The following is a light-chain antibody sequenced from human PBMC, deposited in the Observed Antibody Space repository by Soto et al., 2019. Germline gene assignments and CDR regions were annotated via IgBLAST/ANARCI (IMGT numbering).Light chain of an antibody. CDR2: KAS. Sequence: DIQMTQSPSTLSASVGDRVTITCRASQSISSWLAWYQQKPGKAPKLLIYKASSLESGVPSRFSGSGSGTDFTLTISSLQPDDFATYYCQRYDSYSSTFGQGTKVDIK. V-gene: IGKV1-5*03. CDR1: QSISSW. CDR3: QRYDSYSST. J-gene: IGKJ1*01.